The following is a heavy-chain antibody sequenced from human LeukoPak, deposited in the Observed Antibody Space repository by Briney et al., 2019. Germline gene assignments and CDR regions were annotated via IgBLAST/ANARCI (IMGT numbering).Heavy chain of an antibody. Sequence: GGSLRLSCAASGFTFSNYAMSWVRQAPGKGPEWVSAIRGSGVNTYYADSVKGRFTISRDNSKYTLFLQMNSLRAEDTAVYYCARDPNGDYIGAFDMWGPGTMVTVSS. V-gene: IGHV3-23*01. D-gene: IGHD4-17*01. CDR2: IRGSGVNT. J-gene: IGHJ3*02. CDR3: ARDPNGDYIGAFDM. CDR1: GFTFSNYA.